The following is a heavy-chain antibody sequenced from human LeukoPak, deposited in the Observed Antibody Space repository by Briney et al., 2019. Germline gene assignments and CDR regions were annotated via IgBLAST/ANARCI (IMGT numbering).Heavy chain of an antibody. V-gene: IGHV5-51*01. D-gene: IGHD2-15*01. Sequence: GESLKISCKASGYSFSSDWIAWVRQMPGKGLEWMGIIFPIDSETTYSPSFQGQVTISADKSISAAYLQWSSLKASDTAMYYCTRGCSGGSCSRDAMDVWGQGTMVTVSS. CDR3: TRGCSGGSCSRDAMDV. CDR2: IFPIDSET. J-gene: IGHJ6*02. CDR1: GYSFSSDW.